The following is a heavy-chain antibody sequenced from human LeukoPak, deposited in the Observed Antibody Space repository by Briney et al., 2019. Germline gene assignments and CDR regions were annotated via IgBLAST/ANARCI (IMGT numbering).Heavy chain of an antibody. CDR3: ASGYSSGWLDY. J-gene: IGHJ4*02. CDR1: GFTFSDYY. CDR2: ISSSGSTI. V-gene: IGHV3-11*01. D-gene: IGHD6-19*01. Sequence: GGSLRLSCAASGFTFSDYYMSWIRQAPGKGLEWVSYISSSGSTIYYADSVKGRFTISRDNAKNSLYLQMNSLRAEDTAVYYRASGYSSGWLDYWGQGTLVTVSS.